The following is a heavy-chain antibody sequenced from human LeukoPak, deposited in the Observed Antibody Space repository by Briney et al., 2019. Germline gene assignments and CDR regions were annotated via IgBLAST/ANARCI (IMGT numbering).Heavy chain of an antibody. D-gene: IGHD3-3*01. J-gene: IGHJ4*02. CDR2: ISSSSSTI. CDR3: ARVGASYDFWSGYYWGTYYFDY. Sequence: PGGSLRLSCAASGFTFSDYYMSWIRQAPGKGLEWVSYISSSSSTIYYADSVKGRFTISRDNAKNSLYLQMNSLRAEDTAVYYCARVGASYDFWSGYYWGTYYFDYWGQGTLVTVSS. V-gene: IGHV3-11*04. CDR1: GFTFSDYY.